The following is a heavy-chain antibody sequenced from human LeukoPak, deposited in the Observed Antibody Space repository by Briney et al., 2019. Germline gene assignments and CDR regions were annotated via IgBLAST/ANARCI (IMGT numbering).Heavy chain of an antibody. Sequence: SSETLSLTCTVPSGSIRTSYCSWIRQPPGKGLEWIGYIYYSGSTNYNPSLKSRVTISVDTSRNQFSLKLSSVTAADTAVYYCARAPNPDFFDDWGQGTLVTVSS. CDR2: IYYSGST. CDR1: SGSIRTSY. J-gene: IGHJ4*02. V-gene: IGHV4-59*01. CDR3: ARAPNPDFFDD. D-gene: IGHD2-8*01.